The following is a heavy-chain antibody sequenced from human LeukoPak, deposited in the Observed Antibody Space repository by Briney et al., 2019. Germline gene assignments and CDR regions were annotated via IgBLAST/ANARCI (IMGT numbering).Heavy chain of an antibody. D-gene: IGHD3-22*01. CDR1: GFTFSSYG. V-gene: IGHV3-30*02. Sequence: GGSLRLSCAASGFTFSSYGMHWVRQAPGKGLEWVAFIRWDGIIKYYADSVKGRFTISRDTSKNTLYLQMNSLRAEDTAVYYCARSKSHDSSGYYFDYWGQGTLVTVSS. CDR3: ARSKSHDSSGYYFDY. J-gene: IGHJ4*02. CDR2: IRWDGIIK.